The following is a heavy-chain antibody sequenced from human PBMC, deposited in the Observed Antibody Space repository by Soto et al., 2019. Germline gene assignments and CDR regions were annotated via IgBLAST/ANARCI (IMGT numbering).Heavy chain of an antibody. J-gene: IGHJ4*02. D-gene: IGHD1-26*01. Sequence: PSETLSLTCTVSGGSISSGGYYWSWIRQHPGKGLEWIGYIYYSGSTYYNPSLKSRVTISVDTSKNQFSLKLSSVTAADTAVYYCARAGFSGSYFDFDYWGQGTLVTVSS. CDR1: GGSISSGGYY. CDR2: IYYSGST. CDR3: ARAGFSGSYFDFDY. V-gene: IGHV4-31*03.